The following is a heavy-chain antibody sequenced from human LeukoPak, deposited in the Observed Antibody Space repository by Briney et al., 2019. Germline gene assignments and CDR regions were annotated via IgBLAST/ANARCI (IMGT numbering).Heavy chain of an antibody. CDR1: GFILDDFA. CDR2: VSRNSGST. V-gene: IGHV3-9*01. J-gene: IGHJ4*02. CDR3: VKGDWFDN. D-gene: IGHD2-21*01. Sequence: GRSLRLSCAASGFILDDFAMHWVRQAPGKGLEWVSGVSRNSGSTYYADSVKGRFTISRDNAKNPVYLQMNSLRVEDTAFYYCVKGDWFDNWGQGTLVTVSS.